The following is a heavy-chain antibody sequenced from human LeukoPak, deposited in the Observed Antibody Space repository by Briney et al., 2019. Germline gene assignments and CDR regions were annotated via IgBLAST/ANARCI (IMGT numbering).Heavy chain of an antibody. D-gene: IGHD2-15*01. J-gene: IGHJ4*02. Sequence: PSETLSLTCAVYGESFSAYFGNSIRPAPGKPLENIGEINHRGSSNYNPSLKTRVTLAVDTSKNQFSLRLTSVTAADTAVYFCARGSSFDGYCSAGACDAGYYDSWGQGTPVTVSS. CDR3: ARGSSFDGYCSAGACDAGYYDS. CDR1: GESFSAYF. V-gene: IGHV4-34*01. CDR2: INHRGSS.